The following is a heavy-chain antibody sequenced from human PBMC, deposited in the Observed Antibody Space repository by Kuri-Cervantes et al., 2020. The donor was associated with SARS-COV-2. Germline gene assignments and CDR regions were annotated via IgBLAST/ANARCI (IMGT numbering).Heavy chain of an antibody. CDR2: INPSGGST. V-gene: IGHV1-46*01. CDR3: ARDVEAAQYYDFWSGYGY. Sequence: ASVKVSCKASGYTFTSYYMHWVRQAPGQGLEWMGIINPSGGSTSYAQKFQGRVTMTRDTSTSTVYMELSSLRSEDTAVYYCARDVEAAQYYDFWSGYGYWGQGTLVTVSS. J-gene: IGHJ4*02. D-gene: IGHD3-3*01. CDR1: GYTFTSYY.